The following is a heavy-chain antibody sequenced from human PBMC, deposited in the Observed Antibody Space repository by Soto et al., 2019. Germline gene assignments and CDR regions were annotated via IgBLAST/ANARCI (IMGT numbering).Heavy chain of an antibody. CDR1: GGSISSSSYY. J-gene: IGHJ5*02. CDR3: ASSLYDYVWGSYRFRWFDP. Sequence: SETLSLTCTVSGGSISSSSYYWGWIRQPPGKGLEWIESIYYSGSTYYNPSLKSRVTISVDTSKNQFSLKLSSVTAADTAVYYCASSLYDYVWGSYRFRWFDPWGQGTLVTVSS. CDR2: IYYSGST. V-gene: IGHV4-39*01. D-gene: IGHD3-16*02.